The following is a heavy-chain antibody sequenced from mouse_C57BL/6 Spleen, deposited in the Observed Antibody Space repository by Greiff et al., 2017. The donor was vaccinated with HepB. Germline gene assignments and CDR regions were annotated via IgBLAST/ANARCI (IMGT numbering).Heavy chain of an antibody. V-gene: IGHV1-64*01. Sequence: QVQLQQSGAELVKPGASVKLSCKASGYTFTSYWMHWVKQRPGQGLEWIGMIHPNSGSTNYNEKFKSKATLTVDKSSSTAYMQLSSLTSEDSAVYYCARKDLYGNYAMDYWGQGTSVTVSS. CDR1: GYTFTSYW. CDR3: ARKDLYGNYAMDY. J-gene: IGHJ4*01. CDR2: IHPNSGST. D-gene: IGHD1-1*01.